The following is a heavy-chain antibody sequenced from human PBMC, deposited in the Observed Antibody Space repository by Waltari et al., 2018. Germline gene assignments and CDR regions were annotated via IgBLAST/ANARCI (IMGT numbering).Heavy chain of an antibody. V-gene: IGHV3-43D*03. J-gene: IGHJ4*02. CDR2: ISWHGDST. CDR3: VKGQDFRSWGDLPFDS. Sequence: EVRLVESGGAVIQPGGSVTLSCAASGFTFGENAMHWVRQRPGRALEWVSLISWHGDSTYYADSVKGRFTISRDNPKNSLFLQMNSLQVEDSALYFCVKGQDFRSWGDLPFDSWGLGTLVTV. CDR1: GFTFGENA. D-gene: IGHD3-16*01.